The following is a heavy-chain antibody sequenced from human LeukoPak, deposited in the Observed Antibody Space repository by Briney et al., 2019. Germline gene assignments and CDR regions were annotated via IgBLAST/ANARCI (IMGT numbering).Heavy chain of an antibody. CDR3: ARDLRPPVMATFADDAFDI. D-gene: IGHD5-24*01. CDR1: GYTFTSYY. Sequence: GASVKVSCKASGYTFTSYYMHWVRQAPGQGLEWMGIINPSGGSTSYAQKFQGRVTMTRDTSTSTVYMELSSLRSEDTAVYYCARDLRPPVMATFADDAFDIGGQGKMVTVS. J-gene: IGHJ3*02. CDR2: INPSGGST. V-gene: IGHV1-46*01.